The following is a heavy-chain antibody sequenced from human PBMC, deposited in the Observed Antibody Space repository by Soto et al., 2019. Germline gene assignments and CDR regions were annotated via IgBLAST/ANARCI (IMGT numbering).Heavy chain of an antibody. CDR2: ISGSGGST. V-gene: IGHV3-23*01. CDR1: GFTFSSYA. CDR3: AIMVQDSSGYYTDRGMGPEEIDY. J-gene: IGHJ4*02. Sequence: EVQLLESGGGLVQPGGSLRLSCAASGFTFSSYAMSWVRQAPGKGLEWVSAISGSGGSTHYADTVKGRFTISRDKTKNTLYLEMNSMRHEDTAVYYCAIMVQDSSGYYTDRGMGPEEIDYWGQGTLVTVSS. D-gene: IGHD3-22*01.